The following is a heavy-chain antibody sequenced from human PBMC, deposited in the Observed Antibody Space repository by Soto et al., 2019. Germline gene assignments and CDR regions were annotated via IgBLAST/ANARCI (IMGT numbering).Heavy chain of an antibody. D-gene: IGHD1-1*01. V-gene: IGHV1-2*02. CDR2: INPNSGGT. CDR3: ARGRTGTTSYFDY. Sequence: EASVKGTCKASGYTFTGYYMHWVRQAPGQGLEWMGWINPNSGGTNYAQKFQGRVTMTRDTSISTAYMELSRLRSDDTAVYYCARGRTGTTSYFDYWGQGTLVTVSS. CDR1: GYTFTGYY. J-gene: IGHJ4*02.